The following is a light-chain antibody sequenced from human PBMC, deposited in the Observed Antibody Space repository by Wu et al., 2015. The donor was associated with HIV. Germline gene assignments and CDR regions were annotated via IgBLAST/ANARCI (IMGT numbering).Light chain of an antibody. CDR3: QQYGHSPRT. J-gene: IGKJ1*01. CDR1: QTVNNNF. V-gene: IGKV3-20*01. Sequence: ITLTQSPDTLSLSPGERATLSCRASQTVNNNFLAWYQQKPGQAPRLLIYAASSRATDIPDRFSGSGSGADFTLSINRLEPEDFAVYYCQQYGHSPRTFGQGTKVEVK. CDR2: AAS.